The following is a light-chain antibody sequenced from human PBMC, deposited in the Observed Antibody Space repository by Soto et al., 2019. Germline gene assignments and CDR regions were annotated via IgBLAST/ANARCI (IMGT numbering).Light chain of an antibody. CDR1: QSISRF. CDR2: DVS. J-gene: IGKJ5*01. CDR3: QQRSDWPIT. Sequence: EIVLTQSPATLSLSPGERATLSCRASQSISRFLGWYQQKRGQVPRLLIFDVSNRAAGIPARFSGSGSGTDFTLTISSLEPEDFAVYYCQQRSDWPITFGQGTRLEIK. V-gene: IGKV3-11*01.